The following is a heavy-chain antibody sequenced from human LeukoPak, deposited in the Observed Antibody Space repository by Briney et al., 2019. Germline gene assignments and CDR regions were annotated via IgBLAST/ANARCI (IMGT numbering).Heavy chain of an antibody. CDR2: IYYSGNT. V-gene: IGHV4-39*07. CDR1: GGSISSPNYY. J-gene: IGHJ6*03. D-gene: IGHD3-3*01. CDR3: ARGSDYDFWSGEYYYYMDV. Sequence: PSETLSLTCTVSGGSISSPNYYWGWIRQPPGKGLEWIGTIYYSGNTYYNPSLKSRVTISVDTSKNQFSLKLSSVTAADTAVYYCARGSDYDFWSGEYYYYMDVWGKGTTVTVSS.